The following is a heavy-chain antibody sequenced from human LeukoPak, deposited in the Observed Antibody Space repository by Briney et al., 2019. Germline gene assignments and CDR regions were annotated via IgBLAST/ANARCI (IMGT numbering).Heavy chain of an antibody. CDR3: AKDLAGIAAAGTGWFDP. V-gene: IGHV3-23*01. CDR1: GFTFSSYA. D-gene: IGHD6-13*01. CDR2: ISGSGGST. Sequence: PGGSLRLSCAASGFTFSSYAMSWVRQAPGQGLEWVSAISGSGGSTYYADSVKGRFTISRDNSKNTLYLQMNSLRAEDTAVYYCAKDLAGIAAAGTGWFDPWGQGTLVTVSS. J-gene: IGHJ5*02.